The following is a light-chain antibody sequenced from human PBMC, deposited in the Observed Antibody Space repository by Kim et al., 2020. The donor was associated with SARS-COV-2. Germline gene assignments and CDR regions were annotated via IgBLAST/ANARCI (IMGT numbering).Light chain of an antibody. V-gene: IGKV3-15*01. J-gene: IGKJ2*01. Sequence: EIVLPPSPAPLSMSPGETSTLSCRASQSVSTYLAWYQLKPGRAPTLLIHGASTRATGIPPRFSVSGSGTDFTLTITSLQSEDFALYYCHQYYAWPPGETFGQGTKLEI. CDR3: HQYYAWPPGET. CDR2: GAS. CDR1: QSVSTY.